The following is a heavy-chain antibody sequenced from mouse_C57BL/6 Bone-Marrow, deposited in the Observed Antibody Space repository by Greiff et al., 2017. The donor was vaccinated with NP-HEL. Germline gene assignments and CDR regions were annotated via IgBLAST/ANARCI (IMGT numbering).Heavy chain of an antibody. J-gene: IGHJ2*01. CDR1: GYSITSGYY. CDR3: AREGTFYGSSLGHFDY. D-gene: IGHD1-1*01. V-gene: IGHV3-6*01. Sequence: EVKLMESGPGLVKPSQSLSLTCSVTGYSITSGYYWNWIRQFPGNKLEWMGYISYDGSNNYNPSLKNRISITRDTSKNQFFLKLNSVTTEDTATYYCAREGTFYGSSLGHFDYWGQGTTLTVSS. CDR2: ISYDGSN.